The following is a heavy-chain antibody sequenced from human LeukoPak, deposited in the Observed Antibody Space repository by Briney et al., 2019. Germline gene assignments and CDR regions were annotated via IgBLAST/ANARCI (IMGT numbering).Heavy chain of an antibody. CDR1: GFTFSSYS. J-gene: IGHJ4*02. CDR3: ATSTAGRWYRDSHYFDY. V-gene: IGHV3-21*01. Sequence: GGSLRLSCAASGFTFSSYSMNWVRQAPGKGLEWVSSISSSSSNIYYADSLRGRFTISRDNAKNSLYLQMNSLRAEDTAVYYCATSTAGRWYRDSHYFDYWGQGILVTVSS. D-gene: IGHD4-23*01. CDR2: ISSSSSNI.